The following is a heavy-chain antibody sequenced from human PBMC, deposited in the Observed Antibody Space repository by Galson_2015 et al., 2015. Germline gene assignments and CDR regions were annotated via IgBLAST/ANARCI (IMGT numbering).Heavy chain of an antibody. CDR1: GYIFSHHS. CDR2: ISNYNGDT. D-gene: IGHD6-19*01. V-gene: IGHV1-18*01. Sequence: SVKVSCKASGYIFSHHSITWVRQAPGQGLEWMGWISNYNGDTNYDQKFQGRVTMTTDTPTTTAYMELRSLTSDDTAVYYCARDPSNTSGRWVYLDYWGQGTLVTVPS. J-gene: IGHJ4*02. CDR3: ARDPSNTSGRWVYLDY.